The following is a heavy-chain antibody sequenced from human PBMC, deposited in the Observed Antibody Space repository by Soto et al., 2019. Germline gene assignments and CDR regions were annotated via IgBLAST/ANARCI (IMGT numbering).Heavy chain of an antibody. D-gene: IGHD6-19*01. CDR3: ARDGGKRDIAGADYFEY. Sequence: QVQLVQSEAEVKNPGSSVKVSCKTSGGTFSSYAFSWVRQAPGQGLEWMGRIIPLLGTSNYAQKFQGSVTITADESTSTAYMELSRLRSEDTAVYYCARDGGKRDIAGADYFEYWGQGTLVTVSS. V-gene: IGHV1-69*18. CDR2: IIPLLGTS. CDR1: GGTFSSYA. J-gene: IGHJ4*02.